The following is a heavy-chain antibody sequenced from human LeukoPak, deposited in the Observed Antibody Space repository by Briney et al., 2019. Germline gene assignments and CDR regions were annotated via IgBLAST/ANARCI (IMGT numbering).Heavy chain of an antibody. V-gene: IGHV3-74*01. D-gene: IGHD3-3*01. J-gene: IGHJ4*02. CDR2: INSDGSST. CDR1: GFTFSSYW. CDR3: ARGTPYDFWSGYRDFDY. Sequence: GGSLRLSCAASGFTFSSYWMHWVRQAPGKGLVWVSRINSDGSSTSYADSVKGRFTISRDNAKNTLYLQMNSLRAEDTAVYYCARGTPYDFWSGYRDFDYWGQGTLVTVSS.